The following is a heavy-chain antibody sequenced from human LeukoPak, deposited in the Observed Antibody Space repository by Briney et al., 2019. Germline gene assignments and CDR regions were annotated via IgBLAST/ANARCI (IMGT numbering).Heavy chain of an antibody. CDR3: ARHAGYSIVGATRDYFDY. D-gene: IGHD1-26*01. J-gene: IGHJ4*02. CDR1: GFTFSSYS. CDR2: INHSGST. Sequence: GSLRLSCAASGFTFSSYSMNWVRQAPGKGLEWIGEINHSGSTNYNPSLKSRVTISVDTSKNQFSLKLSSVTAADTAVYYCARHAGYSIVGATRDYFDYWGQGTLVTVSS. V-gene: IGHV4-34*01.